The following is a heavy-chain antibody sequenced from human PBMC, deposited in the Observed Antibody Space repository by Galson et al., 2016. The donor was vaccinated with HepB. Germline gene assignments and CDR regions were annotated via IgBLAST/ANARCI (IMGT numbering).Heavy chain of an antibody. V-gene: IGHV3-43*01. CDR1: GFTFDDYT. Sequence: SLRLSCAASGFTFDDYTMHWVRQRPGEGLQWVSLISWDSTALYADSVEGRFTLSRDNSKNSLLLQMNSLNIEDSASYYCARGMGDAAMGSYYFDSWGQGTLVTVSS. D-gene: IGHD5-18*01. J-gene: IGHJ4*02. CDR2: ISWDSTA. CDR3: ARGMGDAAMGSYYFDS.